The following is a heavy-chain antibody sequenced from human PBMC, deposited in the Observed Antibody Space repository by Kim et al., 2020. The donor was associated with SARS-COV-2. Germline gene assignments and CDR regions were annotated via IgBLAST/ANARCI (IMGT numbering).Heavy chain of an antibody. J-gene: IGHJ6*02. V-gene: IGHV3-23*01. D-gene: IGHD1-1*01. CDR3: AKPNPPLGTGTTLYYYYYGMDV. CDR1: GFTFSSYA. CDR2: ISGSGGST. Sequence: GGSLRLSCAASGFTFSSYAMSWVRQAPGKGLEWVSAISGSGGSTYYADSVKGRFTISRDNSKNTLYLQMNSLRAEDTAVYYCAKPNPPLGTGTTLYYYYYGMDVWGQGTTVTVSS.